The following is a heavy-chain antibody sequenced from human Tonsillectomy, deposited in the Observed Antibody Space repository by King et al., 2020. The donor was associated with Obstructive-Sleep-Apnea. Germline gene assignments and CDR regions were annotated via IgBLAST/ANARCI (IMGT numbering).Heavy chain of an antibody. D-gene: IGHD3-9*01. J-gene: IGHJ3*02. V-gene: IGHV3-23*04. CDR2: ISGSGGST. Sequence: EVQLXESGGGXVQPGGSLRLSCAASGFTFSSYAMSWVRQAPGKGLEWVSAISGSGGSTYYADSVKGRFTISRDNSKNTLYLQMNSLRAEDTAVYYCATSEGYDSLTGYASDAFDIWGQGTMVTVSS. CDR1: GFTFSSYA. CDR3: ATSEGYDSLTGYASDAFDI.